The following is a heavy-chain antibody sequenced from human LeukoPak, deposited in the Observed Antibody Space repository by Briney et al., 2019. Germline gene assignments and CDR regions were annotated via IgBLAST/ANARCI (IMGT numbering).Heavy chain of an antibody. V-gene: IGHV3-7*03. J-gene: IGHJ5*02. D-gene: IGHD2-15*01. CDR1: GFTFSSYW. Sequence: GGSLRLSCVASGFTFSSYWVTWVRQAPGKGLEWVGNIKQDGSEKYYMDSVKGRFTISRDNAKNSVYLQMNSLRAEDTAVYYCHCSGGNCYKPWGQGTLVTVSS. CDR2: IKQDGSEK. CDR3: HCSGGNCYKP.